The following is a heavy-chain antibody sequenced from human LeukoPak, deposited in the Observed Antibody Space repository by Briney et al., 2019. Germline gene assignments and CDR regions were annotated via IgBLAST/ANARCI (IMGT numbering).Heavy chain of an antibody. J-gene: IGHJ4*02. Sequence: GGSLRLSCAVSGITLTNYGMSWVRHAPGRGLEWVAGISGSGGRTNYADAVKGRFAISRDNAKNTLSLQMNSLRVEDTAVYFCAKRGVVIRVILVGFHKEAYYFDSWGQGALVTVSS. D-gene: IGHD3-22*01. V-gene: IGHV3-23*01. CDR1: GITLTNYG. CDR2: ISGSGGRT. CDR3: AKRGVVIRVILVGFHKEAYYFDS.